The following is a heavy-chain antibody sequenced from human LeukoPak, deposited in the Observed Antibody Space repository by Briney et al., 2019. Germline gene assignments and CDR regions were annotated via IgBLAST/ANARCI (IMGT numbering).Heavy chain of an antibody. CDR1: GYTFTGYY. J-gene: IGHJ5*02. Sequence: ASVKVSCKVSGYTFTGYYMHWVRQAPGQGLEWMGWINPNSGGTNYAQKFQGRVTMTRDTSISTAYMELSRLRSDDTAVYYCARGKGIAAAGSWFDPWGQGTLVTVSS. V-gene: IGHV1-2*02. CDR2: INPNSGGT. D-gene: IGHD6-13*01. CDR3: ARGKGIAAAGSWFDP.